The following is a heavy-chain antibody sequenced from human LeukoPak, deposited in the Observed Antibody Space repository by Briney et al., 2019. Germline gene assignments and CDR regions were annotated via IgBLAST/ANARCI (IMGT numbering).Heavy chain of an antibody. Sequence: GGSLRLSCAASGFTFNTYWMHWVRQAPGKGLVWVSRINGDGSSISYADSVKGRFTIPRDNAKNTLYLQLNSLRAEDTAVYYCARGGGSGTYRLDYWGQGTLVTVSS. V-gene: IGHV3-74*01. D-gene: IGHD3-10*01. CDR3: ARGGGSGTYRLDY. CDR2: INGDGSSI. J-gene: IGHJ4*02. CDR1: GFTFNTYW.